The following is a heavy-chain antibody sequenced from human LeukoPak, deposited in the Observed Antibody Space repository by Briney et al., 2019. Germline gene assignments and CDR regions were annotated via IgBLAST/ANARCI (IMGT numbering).Heavy chain of an antibody. D-gene: IGHD2-15*01. CDR2: ISSDATNI. V-gene: IGHV3-21*01. J-gene: IGHJ4*02. CDR3: ARDGSGSGDY. Sequence: PGGSLRLSCAASGFTFSIYGMNWVRQAPGKGLEWVSSISSDATNIYYTDSVKGRFTISRDNAKNSLYLQMNSLRAEDTAVYYCARDGSGSGDYWGQGTLVTVSS. CDR1: GFTFSIYG.